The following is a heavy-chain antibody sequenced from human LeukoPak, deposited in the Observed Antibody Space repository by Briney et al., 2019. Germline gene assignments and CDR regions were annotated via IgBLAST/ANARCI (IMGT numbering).Heavy chain of an antibody. V-gene: IGHV3-9*01. CDR1: GFTFDDYA. CDR2: ISWNSGSI. Sequence: GGSLRLSCAASGFTFDDYAMHWVRQAPGKGLEWVSGISWNSGSIGYADSVKGRFTISRDNAKNSLYLQMNSLRAEDTALYYCAKEIPYSSSWYIGWYFDLWGRGTLVTVSS. J-gene: IGHJ2*01. CDR3: AKEIPYSSSWYIGWYFDL. D-gene: IGHD6-13*01.